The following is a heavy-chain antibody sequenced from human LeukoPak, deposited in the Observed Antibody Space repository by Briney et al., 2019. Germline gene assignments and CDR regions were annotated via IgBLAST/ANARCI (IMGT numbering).Heavy chain of an antibody. CDR1: EFSVGSNY. CDR3: TRSESGTYKGGFDF. J-gene: IGHJ4*02. CDR2: IRSKTYGGTG. Sequence: PGGSLRLSCAASEFSVGSNYMTWVRQAPGEGREGVGFIRSKTYGGTGEYAASVKGRFTISRDDSKSIAHLQMNSLKTEDTAVYYCTRSESGTYKGGFDFWGQGTLVTVSS. D-gene: IGHD1-26*01. V-gene: IGHV3-49*04.